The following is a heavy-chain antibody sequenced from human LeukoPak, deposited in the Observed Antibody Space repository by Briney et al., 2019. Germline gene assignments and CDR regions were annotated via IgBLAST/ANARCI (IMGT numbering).Heavy chain of an antibody. D-gene: IGHD6-13*01. CDR3: ATDRIAAAGTGIPTDY. CDR2: ISEDGGST. CDR1: GFPFDDCA. Sequence: PGGSLRLSCAASGFPFDDCAMHWVRQAAGKGLEWVSLISEDGGSTYYADSMKGRFTISRDNSKNSLSLLMNSLRTEDTALYYCATDRIAAAGTGIPTDYWGQGTLVTVSS. J-gene: IGHJ4*02. V-gene: IGHV3-43*02.